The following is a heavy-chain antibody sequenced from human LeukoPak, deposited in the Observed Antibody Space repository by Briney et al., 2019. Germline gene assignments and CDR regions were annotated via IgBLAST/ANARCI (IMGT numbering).Heavy chain of an antibody. J-gene: IGHJ4*02. CDR1: GGSISSGGYS. V-gene: IGHV4-30-2*01. Sequence: SQTLSLTCAVSGGSISSGGYSWSWIRQPPGKGLEWIGYIYHSGSTYYNPSLKSRVTISVDRSKNQFSLKLSSVTAADTAFYYCARHAGPYSSSFYFDYWGQGTLVTVSS. D-gene: IGHD6-13*01. CDR2: IYHSGST. CDR3: ARHAGPYSSSFYFDY.